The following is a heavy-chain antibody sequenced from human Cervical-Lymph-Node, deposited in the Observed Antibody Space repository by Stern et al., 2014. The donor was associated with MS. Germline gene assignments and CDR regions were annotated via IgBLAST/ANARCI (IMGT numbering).Heavy chain of an antibody. V-gene: IGHV1-18*04. D-gene: IGHD2-21*01. CDR1: GYTLVNYG. J-gene: IGHJ4*02. CDR2: ISGSKGNA. CDR3: ATMGGGGVDY. Sequence: QVQLVQSGAEMKRPGASVKVSCKASGYTLVNYGINWVRQAPGQGLEWMGWISGSKGNADYAQKLQCRVTMTTDTSTNTAYMELRSLRSDDTAVYYCATMGGGGVDYWGQGTLVTVSS.